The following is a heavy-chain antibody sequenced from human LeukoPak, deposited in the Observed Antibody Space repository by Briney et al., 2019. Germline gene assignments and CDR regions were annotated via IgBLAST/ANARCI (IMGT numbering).Heavy chain of an antibody. Sequence: ASVKVSCKASGYTFTGYYIHWVRQAPGQGLEWMGRIDPNSGATNYAQKFKARVTLTRDTSINTAYMVLNRLTSDDTAVYFCARDQARTTTWYLYMNYWGQGTLVTVSS. CDR2: IDPNSGAT. J-gene: IGHJ4*02. CDR3: ARDQARTTTWYLYMNY. V-gene: IGHV1-2*06. CDR1: GYTFTGYY. D-gene: IGHD3/OR15-3a*01.